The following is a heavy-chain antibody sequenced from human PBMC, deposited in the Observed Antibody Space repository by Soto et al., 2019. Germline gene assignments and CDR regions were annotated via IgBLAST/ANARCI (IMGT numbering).Heavy chain of an antibody. CDR1: GYTFTSYY. D-gene: IGHD3-22*01. V-gene: IGHV1-46*03. Sequence: QVQLVQSGAEVKKPGASVKVSCKASGYTFTSYYMHWVRQAPGQGLEWMGIINPSGGSTSYAQKFQGRGTMTRDTATSTVYMELSSLRSEDTAVYYCAREEDYYDSTYYYYYGMDVWGQGTTVTVSS. J-gene: IGHJ6*02. CDR3: AREEDYYDSTYYYYYGMDV. CDR2: INPSGGST.